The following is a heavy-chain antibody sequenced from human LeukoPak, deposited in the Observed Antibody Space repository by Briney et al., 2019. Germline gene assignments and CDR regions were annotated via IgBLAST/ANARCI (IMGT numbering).Heavy chain of an antibody. CDR3: ARDRPKIRSGYYYPLYYFDY. J-gene: IGHJ4*02. V-gene: IGHV1-3*01. CDR2: INAGNGNT. Sequence: ASVKVSCKASGYTFTSYAMHWVRQAPGQRLEWMGWINAGNGNTKYSQKFQGRVTITRDTSASTAYMEPSSLRSEDTAVYYCARDRPKIRSGYYYPLYYFDYWGQGTLVTVSS. D-gene: IGHD3-22*01. CDR1: GYTFTSYA.